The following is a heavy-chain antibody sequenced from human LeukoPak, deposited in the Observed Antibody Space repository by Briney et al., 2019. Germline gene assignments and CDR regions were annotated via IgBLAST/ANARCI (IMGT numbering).Heavy chain of an antibody. CDR2: MNPNSGNT. Sequence: GASVKVSCKASGYTFTSYDINWVRQATGQGLEWMGWMNPNSGNTGYAQKFQGRVTMTRNTSISTAYMELSSLRSEDTAVYYCARALSSGKKGSVDYWGQGTLVTVSS. V-gene: IGHV1-8*01. CDR3: ARALSSGKKGSVDY. J-gene: IGHJ4*02. CDR1: GYTFTSYD. D-gene: IGHD3-22*01.